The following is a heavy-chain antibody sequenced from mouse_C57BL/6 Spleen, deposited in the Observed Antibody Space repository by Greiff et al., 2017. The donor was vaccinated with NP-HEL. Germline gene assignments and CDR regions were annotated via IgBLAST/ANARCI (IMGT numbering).Heavy chain of an antibody. CDR1: GYTFTSYW. V-gene: IGHV1-69*01. Sequence: QVQLQQPGAELVMPGASVKLSCKASGYTFTSYWMHWVKQRPGQGLEWIGEIDPSDSYTNYNQKFKGKSTLNVDKSSSTAYMQLSSLTSEDSAVYYCARDGQGAFDYWGQGTTLTVSS. J-gene: IGHJ2*01. CDR2: IDPSDSYT. D-gene: IGHD2-3*01. CDR3: ARDGQGAFDY.